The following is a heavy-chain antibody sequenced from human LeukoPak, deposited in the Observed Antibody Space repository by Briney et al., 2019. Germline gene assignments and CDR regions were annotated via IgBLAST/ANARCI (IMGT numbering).Heavy chain of an antibody. CDR3: AKALLVSVVVVAANDY. D-gene: IGHD2-15*01. J-gene: IGHJ4*02. V-gene: IGHV3-23*01. Sequence: GGSLRLSCAASGFTFSSYAMSWVRQAPGKGLEWVSAISGSGGSTYYADSVKGRFTISRDNSKKTLNLQMNSLRAEDTAVYYCAKALLVSVVVVAANDYWGQGTLVTVSS. CDR2: ISGSGGST. CDR1: GFTFSSYA.